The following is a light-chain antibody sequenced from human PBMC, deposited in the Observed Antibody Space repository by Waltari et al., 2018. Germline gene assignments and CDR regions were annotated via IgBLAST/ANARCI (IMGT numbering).Light chain of an antibody. J-gene: IGLJ2*01. CDR3: LVWHSTTDHHGV. CDR1: NIGSKR. Sequence: SYVVTQSPSVSVAPGETARITWGGDNIGSKRVHWYQQRPGQAPVLVISYDSDRPSGIPERFSGSNSGNTATLTISGVEADDEADYYCLVWHSTTDHHGVFGGGTKLTVL. CDR2: YDS. V-gene: IGLV3-21*04.